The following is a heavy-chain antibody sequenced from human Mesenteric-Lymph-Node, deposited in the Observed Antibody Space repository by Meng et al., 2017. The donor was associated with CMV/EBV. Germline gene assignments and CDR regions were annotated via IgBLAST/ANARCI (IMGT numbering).Heavy chain of an antibody. CDR2: INPNSGGT. CDR1: YTFTGYD. V-gene: IGHV1-2*06. CDR3: ARDLGRFGELSDIWFDP. Sequence: YTFTGYDMHWVRQAPGQGLEWMGRINPNSGGTNYAQKFQGRVTMTRDTSISTAYMELNRLRSDDTAVYYCARDLGRFGELSDIWFDPWGQGTLVTVSS. D-gene: IGHD3-10*01. J-gene: IGHJ5*02.